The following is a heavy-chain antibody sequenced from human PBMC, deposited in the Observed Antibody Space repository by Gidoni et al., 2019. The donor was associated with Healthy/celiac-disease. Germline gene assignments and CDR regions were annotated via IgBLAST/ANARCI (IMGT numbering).Heavy chain of an antibody. J-gene: IGHJ3*02. D-gene: IGHD3-10*01. Sequence: EVQLVESGGGLLHPGGSLRLSCAASGFTFSSYDMHWVRPATGKGLEWVSAIGTAGDTYYPGSVKGRFTISRENAKNSLYLQMNSLRAGDTAVYYCARAGSGYDAFDIWGQETMVTVSS. CDR3: ARAGSGYDAFDI. V-gene: IGHV3-13*04. CDR1: GFTFSSYD. CDR2: IGTAGDT.